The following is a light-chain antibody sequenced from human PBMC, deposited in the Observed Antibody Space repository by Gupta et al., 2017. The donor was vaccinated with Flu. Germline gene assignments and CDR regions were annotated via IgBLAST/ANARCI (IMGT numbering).Light chain of an antibody. CDR2: RNN. V-gene: IGLV1-44*01. CDR1: NSNIGTEK. J-gene: IGLJ2*01. Sequence: QSVLSQPPSASETPGQRVTISCSGSNSNIGTEKVNWYQQLPGTAPKLLSQRNNRRPSGVPDRFSASKSGTSASLAISGLQPEDEADYFCAAWDASLKGVVFGGGTKMTVL. CDR3: AAWDASLKGVV.